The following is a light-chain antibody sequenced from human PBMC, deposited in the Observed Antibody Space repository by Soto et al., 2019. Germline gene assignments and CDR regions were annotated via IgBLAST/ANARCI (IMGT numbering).Light chain of an antibody. CDR1: SSDVGTYTY. J-gene: IGLJ1*01. CDR2: EVN. CDR3: YSYAGSHNV. V-gene: IGLV2-11*01. Sequence: QSALTQPRSVSGSPGQSVTISCTGTSSDVGTYTYVSWYQQHPGKAPKLMIYEVNKRPSGVPDRFSGSKSGDTASLTVSGLQAEDEADYYCYSYAGSHNVFGTGTKVTVL.